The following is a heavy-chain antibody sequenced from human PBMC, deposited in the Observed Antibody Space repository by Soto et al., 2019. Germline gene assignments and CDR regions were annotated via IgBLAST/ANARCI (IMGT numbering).Heavy chain of an antibody. Sequence: ASVKVSCKASGYTFTSYDINWVRQATGQGLEWMGWMNPNSGNTGYAQKFQGRVTMTRNTSISTAYMELSSLRSEDTAVYYCASPRPAPITIFGVVKNYGMDVWGQGTTVTVSS. J-gene: IGHJ6*02. CDR1: GYTFTSYD. CDR2: MNPNSGNT. V-gene: IGHV1-8*01. D-gene: IGHD3-3*01. CDR3: ASPRPAPITIFGVVKNYGMDV.